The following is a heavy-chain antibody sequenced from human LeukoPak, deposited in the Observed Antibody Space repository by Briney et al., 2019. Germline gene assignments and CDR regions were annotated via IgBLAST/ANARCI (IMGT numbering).Heavy chain of an antibody. CDR1: GYTFTGYY. CDR2: INPNSGGT. J-gene: IGHJ4*02. CDR3: ARGRRNWNYVPDY. D-gene: IGHD1-7*01. V-gene: IGHV1-2*06. Sequence: GASVKVSCKASGYTFTGYYMHWVRQAPGQGLEWMGRINPNSGGTNYAQKFQGRVTMTRDTSISTAYMELSSLRSEDTAVYYCARGRRNWNYVPDYWGQGTLVTVSS.